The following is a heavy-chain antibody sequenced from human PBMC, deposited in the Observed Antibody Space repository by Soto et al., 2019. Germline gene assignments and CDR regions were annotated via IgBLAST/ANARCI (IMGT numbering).Heavy chain of an antibody. Sequence: EVQLMESGGGLVQPGGSLRLSCAASGFTFTSYAMHWVSQAPGKGLEYVSAISSNGGSTYYANSVKGRFTISRDNSKNTLYLQMGSLRAEDMAVYYCARQWLDSYYFDYWGQGTLVTVSS. CDR3: ARQWLDSYYFDY. D-gene: IGHD6-19*01. V-gene: IGHV3-64*01. J-gene: IGHJ4*02. CDR2: ISSNGGST. CDR1: GFTFTSYA.